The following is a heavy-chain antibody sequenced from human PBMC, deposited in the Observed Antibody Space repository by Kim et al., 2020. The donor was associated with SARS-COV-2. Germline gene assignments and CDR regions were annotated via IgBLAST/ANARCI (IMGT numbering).Heavy chain of an antibody. CDR2: INPSGGST. CDR3: AREPNIVVVVAATEGWAFDI. V-gene: IGHV1-46*01. J-gene: IGHJ3*02. CDR1: GYTFTSYY. D-gene: IGHD2-15*01. Sequence: ASVKVSCKASGYTFTSYYMHWVRQAPGQGLEWMGIINPSGGSTSYAQKFQGRVTMTRDTSTSTVYMELSSLRSEDTAVYYCAREPNIVVVVAATEGWAFDIWGQGTMVTVSS.